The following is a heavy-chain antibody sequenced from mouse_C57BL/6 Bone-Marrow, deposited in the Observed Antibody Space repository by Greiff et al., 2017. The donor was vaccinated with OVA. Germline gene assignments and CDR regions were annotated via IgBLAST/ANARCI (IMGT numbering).Heavy chain of an antibody. CDR1: GYTFTSYG. V-gene: IGHV1-81*01. CDR2: IYPRSGNT. CDR3: ARWVLNAMDY. Sequence: VQLQQSGAELARPGASVKLSCKASGYTFTSYGISWVKQRTGQGLEWIGEIYPRSGNTYYTEKFKGKATLTADKSSSTAYMELRSLTSEDSAVDFCARWVLNAMDYWGQGTSVTVSS. J-gene: IGHJ4*01.